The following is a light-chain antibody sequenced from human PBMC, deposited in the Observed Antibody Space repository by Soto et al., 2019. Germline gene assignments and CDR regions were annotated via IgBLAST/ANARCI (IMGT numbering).Light chain of an antibody. Sequence: EIVLTQSPGTVSLSPGERATLSCRASQSVSNNYLAWYQQKPGQAPRLLIYGASNRATGIPDRFSGSGSGTDFTLTITSLQPEDFATYYCLQDFNYPWTFGQGTKVDIK. CDR2: GAS. CDR3: LQDFNYPWT. V-gene: IGKV3-20*01. CDR1: QSVSNNY. J-gene: IGKJ1*01.